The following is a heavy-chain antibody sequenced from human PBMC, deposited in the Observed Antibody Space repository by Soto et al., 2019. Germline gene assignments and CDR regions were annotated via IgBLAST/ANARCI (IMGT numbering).Heavy chain of an antibody. Sequence: QVQLVESGGGVVQPGWSLRLSCAASGFSISDYGMEWVRQAPGKRLALVALISYDGSNTYYADSVKGRFTISRDNSKDTLFLQMTGLRREDTAVYYCAKGAGDRLSLGMDVWGQGTTVTVAS. V-gene: IGHV3-30*18. CDR1: GFSISDYG. CDR2: ISYDGSNT. CDR3: AKGAGDRLSLGMDV. J-gene: IGHJ6*02. D-gene: IGHD1-26*01.